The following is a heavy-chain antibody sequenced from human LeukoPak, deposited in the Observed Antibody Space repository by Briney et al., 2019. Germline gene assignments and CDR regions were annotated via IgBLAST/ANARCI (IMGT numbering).Heavy chain of an antibody. CDR1: GDSFSSSSYS. CDR2: IYYSGST. CDR3: ARDGYSGSYNWFDP. D-gene: IGHD1-26*01. V-gene: IGHV4-39*07. J-gene: IGHJ5*02. Sequence: SETLSLTCTVSGDSFSSSSYSWGWIRQPPGKGLEWIGNIYYSGSTYYNPSLKSRVTISLDTSKNQFSLRLSSVTAADTAVYYCARDGYSGSYNWFDPWGQGTLVTVSS.